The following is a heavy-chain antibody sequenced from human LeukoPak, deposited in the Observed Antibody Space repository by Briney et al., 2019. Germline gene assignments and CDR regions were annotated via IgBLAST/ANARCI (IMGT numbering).Heavy chain of an antibody. Sequence: GGSLRLSCAASGFTFSSYWMSWVRQAPEKGLEWVANIKQDGSEKYYVDSVKGRFTISRDNARNSLYLQMNSLRAEDTAVYYCARDPPGDYYYYGMDVWGQGTTVTVSS. CDR1: GFTFSSYW. D-gene: IGHD4-17*01. J-gene: IGHJ6*02. V-gene: IGHV3-7*01. CDR2: IKQDGSEK. CDR3: ARDPPGDYYYYGMDV.